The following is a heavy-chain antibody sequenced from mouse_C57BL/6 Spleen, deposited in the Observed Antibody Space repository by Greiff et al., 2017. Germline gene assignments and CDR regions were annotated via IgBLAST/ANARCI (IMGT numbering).Heavy chain of an antibody. D-gene: IGHD3-2*02. CDR3: ARYSSGYSYYYAMDY. V-gene: IGHV1-50*01. CDR2: IDPSDSYT. J-gene: IGHJ4*01. Sequence: QVQLQQPGAELVKPGASVKLSCKASGYTFTSYWMQWVKQRPGQGLEWIGEIDPSDSYTNYNQKFKGKATLTVDTSSSTAYMQLSSLTSEDSAVYYCARYSSGYSYYYAMDYWGQGTSVTVSS. CDR1: GYTFTSYW.